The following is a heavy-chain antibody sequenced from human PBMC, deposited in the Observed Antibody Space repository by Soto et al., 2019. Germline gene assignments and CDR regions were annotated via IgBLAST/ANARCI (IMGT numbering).Heavy chain of an antibody. CDR2: INHSGST. CDR1: GGSFSGYY. V-gene: IGHV4-34*01. Sequence: SETLSLTCAVYGGSFSGYYWSWIRQPPGKGLEWIGEINHSGSTNYNPSLKSRVTISVDTSKNQFSLKLSSVTAADTAVYYCARGSKYRVAFDIWGQGTMVTGS. J-gene: IGHJ3*02. CDR3: ARGSKYRVAFDI. D-gene: IGHD6-6*01.